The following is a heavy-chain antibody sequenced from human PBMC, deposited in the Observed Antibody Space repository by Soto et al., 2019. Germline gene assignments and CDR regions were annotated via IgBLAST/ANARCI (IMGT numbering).Heavy chain of an antibody. D-gene: IGHD3-3*01. CDR1: GGTFSSYT. V-gene: IGHV1-69*02. Sequence: SVKVSCKASGGTFSSYTISWVRQAPGQGLEWMGRIIPILGIANYAQKFQGRVTITADKSTSTAYMELSSLRSEDTAVYYCARSGRGSGYYKNYYYYYGMDVWG. CDR3: ARSGRGSGYYKNYYYYYGMDV. J-gene: IGHJ6*02. CDR2: IIPILGIA.